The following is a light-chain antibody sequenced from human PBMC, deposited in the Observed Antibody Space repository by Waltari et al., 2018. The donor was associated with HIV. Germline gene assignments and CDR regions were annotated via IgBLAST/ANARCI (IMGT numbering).Light chain of an antibody. Sequence: QSALTQPASVSGSPGQSIIISCTRTSSAVGASDYVSWYQQHPGKAPKLIIFDVGNRPSGVSNRFSGSKSGNTASLTISGLQTEDEADYYCNSYTSTTTRWLFGGGTRLTVL. V-gene: IGLV2-14*03. CDR3: NSYTSTTTRWL. CDR1: SSAVGASDY. J-gene: IGLJ3*02. CDR2: DVG.